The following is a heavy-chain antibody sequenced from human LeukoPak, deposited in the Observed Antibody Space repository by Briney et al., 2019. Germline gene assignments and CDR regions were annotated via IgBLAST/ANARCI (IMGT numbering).Heavy chain of an antibody. J-gene: IGHJ4*02. CDR1: GFSFRSYG. Sequence: GGSLRLSCAASGFSFRSYGLHWVRQAPGKGLEWVSVIYTGGSTDYADSVKGRFTISRDNPKNTLYLQMNSLRAEDTAVYYCARGSGSYQGVDYWGQGTLVTVSS. V-gene: IGHV3-66*01. D-gene: IGHD1-26*01. CDR2: IYTGGST. CDR3: ARGSGSYQGVDY.